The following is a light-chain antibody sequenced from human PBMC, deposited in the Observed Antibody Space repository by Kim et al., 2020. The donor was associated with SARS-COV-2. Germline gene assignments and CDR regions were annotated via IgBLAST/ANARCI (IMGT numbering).Light chain of an antibody. Sequence: GQGVNVSCCGSSSNVGRHFVYWYQQLPGTAPKVIIYNATQRPPGVPDRFSGSRSGTSATLAISGLQSEDEADYYCATWDVTLNGWVFGGGTHLTVL. CDR3: ATWDVTLNGWV. V-gene: IGLV1-44*01. J-gene: IGLJ3*02. CDR2: NAT. CDR1: SSNVGRHF.